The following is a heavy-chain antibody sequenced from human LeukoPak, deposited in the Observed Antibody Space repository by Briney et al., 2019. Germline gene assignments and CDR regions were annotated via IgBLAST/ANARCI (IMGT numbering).Heavy chain of an antibody. Sequence: ASVKVSRKASGGTFSSYAISWVRQAPGQGLEWMGRIIPILGIANYAQKFQGRVTITVDKSTSTAYMELSSLRSEDTAVYYCAKDDVWGSGWYSRAFDILGQGTMVTVSS. CDR1: GGTFSSYA. CDR2: IIPILGIA. D-gene: IGHD6-19*01. V-gene: IGHV1-69*04. CDR3: AKDDVWGSGWYSRAFDI. J-gene: IGHJ3*02.